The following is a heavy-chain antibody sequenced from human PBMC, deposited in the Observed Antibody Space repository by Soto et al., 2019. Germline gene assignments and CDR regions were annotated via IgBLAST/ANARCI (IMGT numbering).Heavy chain of an antibody. V-gene: IGHV4-30-4*01. J-gene: IGHJ4*02. CDR3: ATMGTSGAGLYYFDY. CDR2: ISYSGST. CDR1: GGSISSGNYY. D-gene: IGHD3-10*01. Sequence: QVQLQESGPGLVKPSQTLSLTCTVSGGSISSGNYYWSWIRQPPGKGLEWIGFISYSGSTYYNASLKSRVTISVDTSKNQFSLNLSFVTAADTAVYYCATMGTSGAGLYYFDYWGQGTLVTVSS.